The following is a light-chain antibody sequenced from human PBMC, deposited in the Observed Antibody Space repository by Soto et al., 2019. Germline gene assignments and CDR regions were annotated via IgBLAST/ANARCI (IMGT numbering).Light chain of an antibody. CDR1: SSDVGGYNF. J-gene: IGLJ1*01. CDR3: SSYATSILEV. Sequence: QSALTQPASVSGSPGQSITISCTGTSSDVGGYNFVSWYQQHPGKAPKLMIYDVSNWPSGVSDRFSGSKSGNTASLTIFGLQAEDEADYYCSSYATSILEVFGTGTKVTVL. V-gene: IGLV2-14*03. CDR2: DVS.